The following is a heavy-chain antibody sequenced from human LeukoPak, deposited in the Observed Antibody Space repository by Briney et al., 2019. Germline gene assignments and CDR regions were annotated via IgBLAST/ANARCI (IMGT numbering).Heavy chain of an antibody. D-gene: IGHD3-3*02. CDR3: AREGASMDAFDI. CDR1: GYTFTSYD. J-gene: IGHJ3*02. V-gene: IGHV1-69*13. CDR2: IIPIFGTA. Sequence: GASVKVSCKASGYTFTSYDINWVRQATGQGLEWMGGIIPIFGTANYAQKFQGRVTITADESTSTAYMELSSLRSEDTAVYYCAREGASMDAFDIWGQGTMVTVSS.